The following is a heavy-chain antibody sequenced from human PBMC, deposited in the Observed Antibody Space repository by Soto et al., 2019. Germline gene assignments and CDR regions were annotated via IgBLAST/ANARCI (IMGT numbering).Heavy chain of an antibody. V-gene: IGHV3-74*01. Sequence: LRLSCAASGFTFSNDWMNWVRQGPGKGLEWVSRVISGGTRVTYADSVKGRFTIARDNAKNTLYLEMHSLTAEDTAVYYCARERTSKGGMDVWGQGTTVTVSS. J-gene: IGHJ6*02. CDR1: GFTFSNDW. CDR3: ARERTSKGGMDV. CDR2: VISGGTRV.